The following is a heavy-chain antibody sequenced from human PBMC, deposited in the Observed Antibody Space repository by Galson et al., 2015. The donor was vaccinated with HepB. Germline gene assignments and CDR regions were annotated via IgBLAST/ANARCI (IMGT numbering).Heavy chain of an antibody. V-gene: IGHV1-8*01. D-gene: IGHD1-14*01. CDR1: GYTFTNYD. J-gene: IGHJ4*02. CDR3: ARSIGYNNNWCDY. Sequence: SVKVSCKVSGYTFTNYDINWVRQATGQGLEWMGWMNPNSGKTNFARKFQGRLTMTRDTSINTAYMELSSLTSEDTAVYYCARSIGYNNNWCDYWGQGVLVTAST. CDR2: MNPNSGKT.